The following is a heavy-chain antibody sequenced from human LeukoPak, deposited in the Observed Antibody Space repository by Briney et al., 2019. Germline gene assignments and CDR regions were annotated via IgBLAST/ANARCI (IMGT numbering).Heavy chain of an antibody. Sequence: GGSLRLFCAVSGFTFSSYGMHWVRQAPGKGLEWVAVIWYDGSNKYYADSVKGRFTISRDDSKNTLYLQMNSLRAEDTAVYYCARAPTSYYYFDYWGQGTLVTVSS. CDR3: ARAPTSYYYFDY. J-gene: IGHJ4*02. CDR2: IWYDGSNK. V-gene: IGHV3-33*08. CDR1: GFTFSSYG. D-gene: IGHD1-26*01.